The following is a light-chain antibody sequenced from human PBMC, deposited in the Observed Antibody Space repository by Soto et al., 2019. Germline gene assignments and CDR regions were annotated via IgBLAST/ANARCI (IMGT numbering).Light chain of an antibody. V-gene: IGKV3-15*01. CDR3: QHYNNWPPWT. J-gene: IGKJ1*01. CDR1: QSVSSN. Sequence: EIVMTQSPATLSVSPGERATLSCRASQSVSSNLAWYQQKPGQAPRLLIYGASTRATGVPVRFSGSGSGTEFTLTISSLQSEDFAVYYCQHYNNWPPWTFGQGTKVKSN. CDR2: GAS.